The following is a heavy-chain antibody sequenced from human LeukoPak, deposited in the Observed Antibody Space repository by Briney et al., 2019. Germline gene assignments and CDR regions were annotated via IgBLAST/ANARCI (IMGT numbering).Heavy chain of an antibody. Sequence: GASVKVSCKASGGTFSSYAISWVRQAPGQGLEWMGIINPSGGSTSYAQKFQGRVTMTRDTSTSTVYMELSSLRSEDTAVYYCARDRGNYYYYGMDVWGQGTTVTVSS. CDR2: INPSGGST. J-gene: IGHJ6*02. D-gene: IGHD6-13*01. V-gene: IGHV1-46*01. CDR3: ARDRGNYYYYGMDV. CDR1: GGTFSSYA.